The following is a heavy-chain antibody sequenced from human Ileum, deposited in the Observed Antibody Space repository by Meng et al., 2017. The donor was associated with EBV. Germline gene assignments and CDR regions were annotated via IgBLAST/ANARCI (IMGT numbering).Heavy chain of an antibody. J-gene: IGHJ5*02. V-gene: IGHV6-1*01. Sequence: HVQLQESGPGLVPPSQSLSLSWVISGDSVSSDKTAWNWIRQSPSRGLEWLGRTYRRSRWYYDYALSVKSRINISPDTSKNQVSLQLNSVTDEDTGIYYCATSRIAKFDRWGQGTLVTVSS. CDR2: TYRRSRWYY. CDR1: GDSVSSDKTA. CDR3: ATSRIAKFDR.